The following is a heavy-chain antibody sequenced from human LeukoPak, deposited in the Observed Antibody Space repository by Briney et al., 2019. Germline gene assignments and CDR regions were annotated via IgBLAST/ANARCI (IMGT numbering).Heavy chain of an antibody. V-gene: IGHV3-66*01. D-gene: IGHD3-22*01. CDR3: ARDGNYDSSGFYSLDY. CDR2: IYSGGST. Sequence: GGSLRLSCAASGFTVSGNSMTWVRQAPGKGLEWVSVIYSGGSTYYADSVKGRFTISRDNSKNTLYLQMSSLRAEDTAVYYCARDGNYDSSGFYSLDYWGQEPWSPSPQ. J-gene: IGHJ4*01. CDR1: GFTVSGNS.